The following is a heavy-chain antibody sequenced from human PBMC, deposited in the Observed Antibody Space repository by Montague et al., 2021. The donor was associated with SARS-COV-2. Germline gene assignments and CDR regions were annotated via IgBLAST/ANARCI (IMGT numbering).Heavy chain of an antibody. CDR3: ARKIIANAFDV. Sequence: TLSLTCTVSGGSISSGSYYWSWIRQPAGKGLEWIGRIYTSGSTNYNPSLKSRITISVDRSKNQFSLRLNSVTAADTAVYYCARKIIANAFDVWGHGTTVTVSS. V-gene: IGHV4-61*02. CDR2: IYTSGST. CDR1: GGSISSGSYY. J-gene: IGHJ3*01. D-gene: IGHD2/OR15-2a*01.